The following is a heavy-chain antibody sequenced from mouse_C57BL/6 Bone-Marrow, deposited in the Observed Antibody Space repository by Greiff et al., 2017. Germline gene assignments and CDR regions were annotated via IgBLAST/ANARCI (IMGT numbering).Heavy chain of an antibody. CDR2: INPSNGGT. V-gene: IGHV1-53*01. CDR1: GYTFTSYW. CDR3: AREEGIYYYGSNWFAY. D-gene: IGHD1-1*01. J-gene: IGHJ3*01. Sequence: QVQLQQPGAELVKPGASVKLSCKASGYTFTSYWMHWVKQRPGQGLEWIGNINPSNGGTNYNEKFKSKATLTVDKSSSTAYMQLSSLTSEDSAVYCCAREEGIYYYGSNWFAYWGQGTLVTVSA.